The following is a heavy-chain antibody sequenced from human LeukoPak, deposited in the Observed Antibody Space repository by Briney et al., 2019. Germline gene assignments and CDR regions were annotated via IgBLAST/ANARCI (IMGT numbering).Heavy chain of an antibody. CDR2: INPNSGGT. CDR3: ARARDIVVVLIDY. CDR1: GYTFTGYY. D-gene: IGHD2-2*01. J-gene: IGHJ4*02. Sequence: ASVKVSCKASGYTFTGYYMHWVRQAPGQGLEWMGRINPNSGGTNYAQKFQGRVTMTRDTSISTAYMELSRLRSDDTAVHYCARARDIVVVLIDYWGQGTLVTVSS. V-gene: IGHV1-2*06.